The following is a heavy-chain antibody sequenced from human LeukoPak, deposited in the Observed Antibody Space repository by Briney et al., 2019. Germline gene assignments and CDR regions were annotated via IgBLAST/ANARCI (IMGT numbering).Heavy chain of an antibody. D-gene: IGHD3-10*01. J-gene: IGHJ4*02. Sequence: ALVKVSCKASGYTFTSHYMHWVRQAPGQGLEWMGLFNPRGGSTSYAQKFQGRVFMTGDTSTGTVYMELSSLMSDDAAVYYCARDEVAGTYYFDYWGQGTLVTVSS. V-gene: IGHV1-46*01. CDR2: FNPRGGST. CDR3: ARDEVAGTYYFDY. CDR1: GYTFTSHY.